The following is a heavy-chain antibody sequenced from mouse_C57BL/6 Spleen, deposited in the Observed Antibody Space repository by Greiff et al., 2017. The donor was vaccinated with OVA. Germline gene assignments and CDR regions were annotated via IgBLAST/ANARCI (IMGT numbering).Heavy chain of an antibody. J-gene: IGHJ1*03. CDR3: ARYYGRSYGYFDV. CDR2: INPSTGGT. V-gene: IGHV1-42*01. D-gene: IGHD1-1*01. Sequence: VQLQQSGPELVKPGASVKISCKASGYSFTGYYMNWVKQSPEKSLEWIGEINPSTGGTTYNQKFKAKATLTVDKSSSTAYMQLKSLTSEDSAVYYCARYYGRSYGYFDVWGTGTTVTVSS. CDR1: GYSFTGYY.